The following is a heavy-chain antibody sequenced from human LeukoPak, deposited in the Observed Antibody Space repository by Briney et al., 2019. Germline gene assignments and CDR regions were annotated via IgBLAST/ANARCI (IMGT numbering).Heavy chain of an antibody. CDR3: AKDRSSGSYYPNWFDP. V-gene: IGHV1-69*04. CDR2: IIPILGIA. Sequence: SVKVSCKASGGTFSSYAISWVRQAPGQGLEWMGRIIPILGIANYAQKFQGRVTITADKSTSTAYMELRSLRSDDTAAYYCAKDRSSGSYYPNWFDPWGQGTLVTVSS. J-gene: IGHJ5*02. CDR1: GGTFSSYA. D-gene: IGHD3-10*01.